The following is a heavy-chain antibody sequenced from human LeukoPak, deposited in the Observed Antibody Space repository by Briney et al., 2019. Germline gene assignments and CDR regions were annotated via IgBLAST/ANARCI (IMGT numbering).Heavy chain of an antibody. J-gene: IGHJ6*02. CDR1: GFTFSSYG. D-gene: IGHD2-15*01. CDR3: AKDRHCSGGSCYPGPYYYGMDV. V-gene: IGHV3-30*18. Sequence: GGSLRLSCAASGFTFSSYGMHWVRQAPGKGLEWVAVISYDGSNKYYADSVKGRFTISRDNSKNTLYLQMNSLRAEDTAVYYCAKDRHCSGGSCYPGPYYYGMDVWGQGTTVTVYS. CDR2: ISYDGSNK.